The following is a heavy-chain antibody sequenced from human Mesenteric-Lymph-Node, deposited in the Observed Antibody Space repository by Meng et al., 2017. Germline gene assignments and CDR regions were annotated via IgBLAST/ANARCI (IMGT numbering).Heavy chain of an antibody. V-gene: IGHV1-69*04. Sequence: SVKVSCKASGYTFTGYYMHWVRQAPGQGLEWMGRIIPILGIANYAQKFQGRVTITADKSTSTAYMELSSLRSEDTAVYYCARAYYYDSSGYKRKGSNFDYWGQGTLVTVS. CDR1: GYTFTGYY. J-gene: IGHJ4*02. CDR3: ARAYYYDSSGYKRKGSNFDY. CDR2: IIPILGIA. D-gene: IGHD3-22*01.